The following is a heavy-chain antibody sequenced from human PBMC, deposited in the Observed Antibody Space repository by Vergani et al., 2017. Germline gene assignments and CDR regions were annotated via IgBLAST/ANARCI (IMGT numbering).Heavy chain of an antibody. CDR3: AGDTHSWQRADR. CDR2: VSFRGDT. CDR1: GASVNSYY. J-gene: IGHJ5*02. Sequence: QVKLQESGPGLVKPSETLSLPCTVSGASVNSYYWSWIRQPPGKGLEWMGYVSFRGDTLYDPSVKGRMTISLNTSSNQFSLYLTSVTAADTAVYYCAGDTHSWQRADRWGQGLLVSVSS. D-gene: IGHD6-13*01. V-gene: IGHV4-59*02.